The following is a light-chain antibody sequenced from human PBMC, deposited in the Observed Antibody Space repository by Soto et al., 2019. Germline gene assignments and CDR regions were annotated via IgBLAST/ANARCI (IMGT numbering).Light chain of an antibody. CDR3: QQYRT. J-gene: IGKJ1*01. V-gene: IGKV3-11*01. Sequence: EIVLTHYPATLPLSPGERATLSCRASQSVSSYLAWYQQKPGQAPRLLIYEASSRATGIPDRFSGSGSGTDFTLTISRLEPEDFAGYYCQQYRTFGQGTKVDIK. CDR1: QSVSSY. CDR2: EAS.